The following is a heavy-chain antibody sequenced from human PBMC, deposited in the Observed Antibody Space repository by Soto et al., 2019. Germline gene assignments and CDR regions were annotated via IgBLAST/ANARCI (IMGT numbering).Heavy chain of an antibody. V-gene: IGHV4-34*01. CDR2: VNHSGST. CDR1: GGSFSGYY. Sequence: SETLSLTCAVYGGSFSGYYWSWIRQPPGKGLEWIGEVNHSGSTNYNPSLKSRVTISVDTSKNQFSLKLSSVTAADTAVYYCARVKQWLPTFDYWGQGTLVTVSS. J-gene: IGHJ4*02. CDR3: ARVKQWLPTFDY. D-gene: IGHD6-19*01.